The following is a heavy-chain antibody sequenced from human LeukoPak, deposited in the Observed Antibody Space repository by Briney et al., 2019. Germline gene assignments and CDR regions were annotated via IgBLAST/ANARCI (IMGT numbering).Heavy chain of an antibody. J-gene: IGHJ3*02. CDR2: ISYSGST. V-gene: IGHV4-59*01. CDR1: GDSITSYY. CDR3: ARGDYDFWGGSHDPFDI. Sequence: SETLSLTCSVFGDSITSYYWNWIRQPPGKALEWIGYISYSGSTNYNPSLKSRVTMSSDTSKNQFSLKLKSVTAADTAVYFCARGDYDFWGGSHDPFDIWGQGIRVTVSS. D-gene: IGHD3-3*01.